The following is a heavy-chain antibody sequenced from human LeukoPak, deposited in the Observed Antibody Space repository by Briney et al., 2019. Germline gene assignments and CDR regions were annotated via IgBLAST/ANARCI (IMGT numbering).Heavy chain of an antibody. CDR3: AKDFYDSSGSRYDY. J-gene: IGHJ4*02. D-gene: IGHD3-22*01. V-gene: IGHV1-69*13. CDR2: SIPVFGT. CDR1: GVTFSDYA. Sequence: GASVTVSCTTSGVTFSDYAISWVRQAPGQGLEWMGGSIPVFGTVYAQKFQGRVTLIADDSTSTAYMELSSLRSGDTAVYYCAKDFYDSSGSRYDYWGQGTLVTVSS.